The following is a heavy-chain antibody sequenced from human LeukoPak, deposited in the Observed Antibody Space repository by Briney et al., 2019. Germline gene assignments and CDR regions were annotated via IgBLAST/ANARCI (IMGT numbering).Heavy chain of an antibody. D-gene: IGHD6-19*01. CDR1: GGSFSGYY. V-gene: IGHV4-34*01. CDR3: ARHRSTGWYADYFDY. CDR2: INHSGST. J-gene: IGHJ4*02. Sequence: SETLSLTCAVYGGSFSGYYWSWIRQPPGKGLEWIGEINHSGSTNYSPSLKSRVTISVDTSKNQFSLKLSSVTAADTAVYYCARHRSTGWYADYFDYWGQGTLVTVSS.